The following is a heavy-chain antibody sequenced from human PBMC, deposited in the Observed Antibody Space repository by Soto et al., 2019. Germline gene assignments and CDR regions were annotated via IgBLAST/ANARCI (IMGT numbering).Heavy chain of an antibody. J-gene: IGHJ4*02. Sequence: PSETLSLTCSLSGSSISDFYWSWIRQPPGKGLGWIGHIHSGGTNYNPSLKSRVTISVDTSKNQLSLKLSSLTPADTAIYYCARSTGWPGFDFWGQGALVTVSS. CDR1: GSSISDFY. CDR2: IHSGGT. V-gene: IGHV4-59*01. CDR3: ARSTGWPGFDF. D-gene: IGHD6-19*01.